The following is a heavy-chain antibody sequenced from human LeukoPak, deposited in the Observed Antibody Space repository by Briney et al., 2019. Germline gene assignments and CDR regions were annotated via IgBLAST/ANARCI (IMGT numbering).Heavy chain of an antibody. J-gene: IGHJ3*02. V-gene: IGHV1-69*13. Sequence: ASVKVSCKASGGTFSSYAISWVRQAPGQGLEWMGGIIPIFGTANYAQKFQGRVTITADESTSTAYMELSSLRSEDTAVYYCARVGYYDSSEGDAFDIWGQGTMVTVSS. CDR1: GGTFSSYA. CDR3: ARVGYYDSSEGDAFDI. CDR2: IIPIFGTA. D-gene: IGHD3-22*01.